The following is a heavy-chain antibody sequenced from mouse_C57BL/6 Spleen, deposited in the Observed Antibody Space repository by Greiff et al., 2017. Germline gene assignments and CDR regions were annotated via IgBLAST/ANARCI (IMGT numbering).Heavy chain of an antibody. V-gene: IGHV5-9-1*02. CDR3: TRGENAWFAY. Sequence: EVQLVESGEGLVKPGGSLKLSCAASGFTFSSYAMSWVRQTPEKRLEWVAYISSGGDYIYYADTVTGRFTISRDNARNTLYLQMSSLKSEDTAMYYYTRGENAWFAYWGQGTLVTVSA. CDR2: ISSGGDYI. CDR1: GFTFSSYA. D-gene: IGHD2-13*01. J-gene: IGHJ3*01.